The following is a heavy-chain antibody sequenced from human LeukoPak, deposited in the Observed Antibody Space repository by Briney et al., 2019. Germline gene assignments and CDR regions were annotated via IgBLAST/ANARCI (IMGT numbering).Heavy chain of an antibody. CDR3: AKDPYYYDSSGIDY. CDR2: IRYDGSNK. CDR1: GFTFSSYG. D-gene: IGHD3-22*01. J-gene: IGHJ4*02. V-gene: IGHV3-30*02. Sequence: QTGGSLRLSCAASGFTFSSYGMHWVRQAPGKGLEWVAFIRYDGSNKYYADSVKGRFTISRDNSKNTLYLQMNSLRAEDTAVYYCAKDPYYYDSSGIDYWGQGTLVTVSS.